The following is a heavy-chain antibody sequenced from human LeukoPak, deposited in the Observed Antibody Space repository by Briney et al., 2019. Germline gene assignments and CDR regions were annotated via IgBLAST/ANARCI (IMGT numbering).Heavy chain of an antibody. CDR3: AREEDYDAFDI. CDR2: INSDGSST. D-gene: IGHD3/OR15-3a*01. V-gene: IGHV3-74*01. CDR1: GFTFSSYW. J-gene: IGHJ3*02. Sequence: PGGSLRLSCAASGFTFSSYWMHWVRQAPGKGLVWVSRINSDGSSTSYADSVKGRFTISRDNAKNTLYLQMNSLRAEDTAVYYCAREEDYDAFDIWGQGTMVTVSS.